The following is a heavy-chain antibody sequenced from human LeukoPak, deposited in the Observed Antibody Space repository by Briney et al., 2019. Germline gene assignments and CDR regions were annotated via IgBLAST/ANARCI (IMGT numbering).Heavy chain of an antibody. Sequence: GGSLRLSCAASGFTFTSYSMNWVRQAPGKGLEWVSSISSSSSYIDYADSVKGRFTISRDNTKNSLYLQMNSLRAEDTAVYYCARGHYDFWSGYCFDDWGQGTLVTVSS. J-gene: IGHJ4*02. CDR1: GFTFTSYS. CDR3: ARGHYDFWSGYCFDD. CDR2: ISSSSSYI. D-gene: IGHD3-3*01. V-gene: IGHV3-21*01.